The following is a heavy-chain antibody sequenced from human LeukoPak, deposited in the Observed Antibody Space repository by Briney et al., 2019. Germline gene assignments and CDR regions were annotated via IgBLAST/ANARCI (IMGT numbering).Heavy chain of an antibody. CDR3: ATLTTVTTGADY. V-gene: IGHV3-7*01. Sequence: PGGSLRLSCAASGCIFSIHAMTWVRQAPGKGLEWVANIKQDGNEKYYVDSVKGRFTISRDNAKNSLYLQMNSLRAEDTAVYYCATLTTVTTGADYWGQGTLVTVSS. D-gene: IGHD4-17*01. CDR1: GCIFSIHA. CDR2: IKQDGNEK. J-gene: IGHJ4*02.